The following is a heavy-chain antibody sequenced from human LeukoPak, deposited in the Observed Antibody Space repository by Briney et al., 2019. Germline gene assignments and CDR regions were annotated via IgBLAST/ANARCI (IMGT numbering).Heavy chain of an antibody. D-gene: IGHD3-10*01. V-gene: IGHV4-34*01. CDR1: GGSFSGYY. CDR3: ASPGGYYYGSGSYYNLRFDY. CDR2: INHSGST. J-gene: IGHJ4*02. Sequence: SETLSLTCAVYGGSFSGYYWSWIRQPPGKGLEWIGEINHSGSTNYSPSLKSRVTISVDTSKNQFSLKLSSVTAADTAVYYCASPGGYYYGSGSYYNLRFDYWGQGTLVTVSS.